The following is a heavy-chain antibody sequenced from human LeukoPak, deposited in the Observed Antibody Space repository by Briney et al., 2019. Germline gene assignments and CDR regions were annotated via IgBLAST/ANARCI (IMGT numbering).Heavy chain of an antibody. CDR2: ISSNGGST. D-gene: IGHD3-10*01. Sequence: GGSLRLSCAASGFTVDSNYLSWVRQAPGKGLEYVSAISSNGGSTYYADSVKGRFTISRDNSKNTLYLQMGSLRAEDMAVYYCARSPCGSGSYWNRSPFDYWGQGTLVTVSS. CDR3: ARSPCGSGSYWNRSPFDY. J-gene: IGHJ4*02. CDR1: GFTVDSNY. V-gene: IGHV3-64*02.